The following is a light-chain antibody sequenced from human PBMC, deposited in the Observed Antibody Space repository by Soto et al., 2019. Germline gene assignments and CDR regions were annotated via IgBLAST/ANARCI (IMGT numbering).Light chain of an antibody. CDR2: EVS. J-gene: IGLJ3*02. CDR1: SSDVGAYNY. V-gene: IGLV2-8*01. Sequence: QSVLTQPPSASGSPGQSVIISCTGTSSDVGAYNYVSWYQQHPGKAPKLMIYEVSKRPSGVPDRFSGSKSGNTASLTVSGLQAEDEADYYCSSYAGSNYWVFGGGTKLTVL. CDR3: SSYAGSNYWV.